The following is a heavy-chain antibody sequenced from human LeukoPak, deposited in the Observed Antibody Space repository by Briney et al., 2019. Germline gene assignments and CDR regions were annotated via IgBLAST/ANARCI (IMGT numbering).Heavy chain of an antibody. CDR2: SRNKANSYTT. D-gene: IGHD3-22*01. Sequence: PGGSLRLSCAASGFTFSDHYMDWVRQAPGKGLECVGRSRNKANSYTTEYAASVKGRFTVSRDDSKNSLYLQMNSPKTEDTAVYFCARNYYDSSRYYADYWGQGTLVTVSS. CDR3: ARNYYDSSRYYADY. J-gene: IGHJ4*02. V-gene: IGHV3-72*01. CDR1: GFTFSDHY.